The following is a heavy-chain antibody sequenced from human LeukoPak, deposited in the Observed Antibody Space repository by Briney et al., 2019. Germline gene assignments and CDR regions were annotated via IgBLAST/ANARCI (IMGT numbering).Heavy chain of an antibody. CDR3: AREGY. V-gene: IGHV4-34*01. Sequence: PSETLSLTCAVYGGSLSGYYWSWIRRPPGKGLEWIGEINHSGSTNYNPSLKSRVTISVDTSKNQFSLKLSSVTAADTAVYYCAREGYWGQGTLVTVSS. J-gene: IGHJ4*02. CDR1: GGSLSGYY. CDR2: INHSGST.